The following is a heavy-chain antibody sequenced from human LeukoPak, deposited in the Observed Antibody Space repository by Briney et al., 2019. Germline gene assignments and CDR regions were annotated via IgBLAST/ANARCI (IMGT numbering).Heavy chain of an antibody. D-gene: IGHD6-19*01. CDR1: VGSFSGYF. Sequence: SETLSLTCAVYVGSFSGYFWSWIGRPPGKGLEWIGEINHYGNTNYNPSLKSRVTISVDTSKNQFSLKLSSVTAADTAVYYCARGQYKSGWYYEYWGQGTLVTVS. CDR2: INHYGNT. J-gene: IGHJ4*02. V-gene: IGHV4-34*01. CDR3: ARGQYKSGWYYEY.